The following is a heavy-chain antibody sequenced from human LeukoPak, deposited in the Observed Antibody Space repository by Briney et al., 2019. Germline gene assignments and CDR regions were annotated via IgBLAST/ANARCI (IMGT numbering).Heavy chain of an antibody. V-gene: IGHV3-53*05. D-gene: IGHD1-26*01. Sequence: GGSLRLSCAASGFTVSSNYMSWVRQAPGKGLEWVSVIYSGGSTYYTDSVKGRFTISRDNSKNTLYLQMNSLRAEDTAVYYCAKGRGWEASYYYYYMDVWGKGTTVTISS. J-gene: IGHJ6*03. CDR2: IYSGGST. CDR1: GFTVSSNY. CDR3: AKGRGWEASYYYYYMDV.